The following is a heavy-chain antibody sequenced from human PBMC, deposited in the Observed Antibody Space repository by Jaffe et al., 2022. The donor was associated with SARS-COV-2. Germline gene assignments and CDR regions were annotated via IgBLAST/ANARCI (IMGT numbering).Heavy chain of an antibody. Sequence: EAQLVESGGGLVKPGRSLRLSCTASGFTFGDYAMSWFRQAPGKGLEWVGFIRSKPHGGTTEYAASVKGRFTISRDDSKSIAYLQMNSLKTEDTAVYYCTRGPSVGAIYWYFDLWGRGTLVTVSS. CDR2: IRSKPHGGTT. CDR3: TRGPSVGAIYWYFDL. V-gene: IGHV3-49*05. J-gene: IGHJ2*01. D-gene: IGHD1-26*01. CDR1: GFTFGDYA.